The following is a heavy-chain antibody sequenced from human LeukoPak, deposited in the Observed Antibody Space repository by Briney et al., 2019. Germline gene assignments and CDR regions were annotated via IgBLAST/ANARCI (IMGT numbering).Heavy chain of an antibody. Sequence: GGSLRLSCAASGFTFSSYEMNWVRQAPGKGLEWVSYISSSGSTIYYADSVKGRFTISRDNSKNTLYLHMSSLTAEDTAVYYCAKDLAYYYDSSGYYSYYFDYWGQGTLVTVSS. CDR2: ISSSGSTI. D-gene: IGHD3-22*01. J-gene: IGHJ4*02. CDR3: AKDLAYYYDSSGYYSYYFDY. V-gene: IGHV3-48*03. CDR1: GFTFSSYE.